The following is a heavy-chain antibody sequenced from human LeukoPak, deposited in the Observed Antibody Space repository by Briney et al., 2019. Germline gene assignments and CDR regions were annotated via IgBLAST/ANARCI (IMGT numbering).Heavy chain of an antibody. CDR1: GFTFSSYA. J-gene: IGHJ4*02. CDR3: AKGWARNSGFDY. CDR2: ISGSGGST. Sequence: GGSLRLSCAASGFTFSSYAMSWVRQAPGKGLEWVSAISGSGGSTYYADSVKGWFTISRDNSKNTLYLQMNSLRAEDTAVYYCAKGWARNSGFDYWGQGTLVTVSS. V-gene: IGHV3-23*01. D-gene: IGHD1-7*01.